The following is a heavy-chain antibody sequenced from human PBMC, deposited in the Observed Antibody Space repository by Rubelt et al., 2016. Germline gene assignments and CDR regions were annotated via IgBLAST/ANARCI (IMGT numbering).Heavy chain of an antibody. J-gene: IGHJ4*02. CDR1: GFTFSDDA. D-gene: IGHD5-24*01. CDR3: ATDRFRWRY. Sequence: VQLVESGGGVVQPGRSLRLSCVASGFTFSDDAMNWVRQAPGKGLEWVSAISGSGGSTYYADSVKGRFTISRDNSKNTLYLQMNSLRAEETAVYYCATDRFRWRYWGQGTLVTVSS. V-gene: IGHV3-23*04. CDR2: ISGSGGST.